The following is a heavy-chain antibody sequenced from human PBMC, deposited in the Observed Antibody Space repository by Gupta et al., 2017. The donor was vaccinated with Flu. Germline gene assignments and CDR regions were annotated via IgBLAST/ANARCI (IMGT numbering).Heavy chain of an antibody. Sequence: HWVRQAPGKGLVWVGRIKSDESSASYADSVKGRCTISRDNAKNTLYLQMNSLRAEDTAVYYCARDGAGDCSGGSCYSWFDPWGQGTLVTVS. CDR3: ARDGAGDCSGGSCYSWFDP. CDR2: IKSDESSA. V-gene: IGHV3-74*01. J-gene: IGHJ5*02. D-gene: IGHD2-15*01.